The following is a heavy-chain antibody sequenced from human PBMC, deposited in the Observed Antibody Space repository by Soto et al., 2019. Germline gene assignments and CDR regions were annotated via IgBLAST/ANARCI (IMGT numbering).Heavy chain of an antibody. D-gene: IGHD6-19*01. CDR3: ATLPQWPYH. CDR2: IIPIFGTA. V-gene: IGHV1-69*06. Sequence: SVKVSCKASGGTFSSYAISWVRQAPGQGLEWMGGIIPIFGTANYAQKFQGRVTMTEDTSTDTAYMELSSLRSEDTAVYYCATLPQWPYHWGQGTMVTVSS. J-gene: IGHJ4*02. CDR1: GGTFSSYA.